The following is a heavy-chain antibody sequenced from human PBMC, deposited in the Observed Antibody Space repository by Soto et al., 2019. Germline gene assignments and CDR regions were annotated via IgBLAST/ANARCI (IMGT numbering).Heavy chain of an antibody. CDR3: ARVMDIVLVPAALSYCYYYGMDV. CDR2: IIPIFGTA. J-gene: IGHJ6*02. D-gene: IGHD2-2*03. V-gene: IGHV1-69*12. CDR1: GGTFSSYA. Sequence: QVQLVQSGAEVKKPGSSVKVSCKASGGTFSSYAISWVRQAPGQGLEWMGGIIPIFGTANYAQKFQGRVMMTADESLSTGYRELSSLRSEDTGVYYCARVMDIVLVPAALSYCYYYGMDVWGQGTTVTVSS.